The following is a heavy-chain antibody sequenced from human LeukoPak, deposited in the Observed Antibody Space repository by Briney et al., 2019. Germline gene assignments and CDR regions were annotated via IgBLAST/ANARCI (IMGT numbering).Heavy chain of an antibody. CDR2: ISAYNGNT. V-gene: IGHV1-18*01. CDR3: ARDSRDYDFWSGPYYFDY. D-gene: IGHD3-3*01. CDR1: GYTFTSYG. J-gene: IGHJ4*02. Sequence: ASVKVSCKASGYTFTSYGISWVRQAPGQGLEWMGWISAYNGNTNYAQKLQGRVTMTTDTSTSTACMELRSLRSDDTAVYYCARDSRDYDFWSGPYYFDYWGQGTLVTVSS.